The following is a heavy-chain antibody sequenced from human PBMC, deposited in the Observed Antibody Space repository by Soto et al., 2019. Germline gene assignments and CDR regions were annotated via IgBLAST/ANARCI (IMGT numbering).Heavy chain of an antibody. D-gene: IGHD1-26*01. J-gene: IGHJ6*02. CDR1: GFTFSSYA. CDR3: AKDGASGSYPPYYYFGMDV. Sequence: EVQLLESGGGLVQPGGSLRLSCAASGFTFSSYAMSWVRQAPGKGLEWVSSISGSGGKAYYAASVKGRFSISRDNSKNTLRLQMNSLRADDTSVYYCAKDGASGSYPPYYYFGMDVWGQGTTVTVAS. V-gene: IGHV3-23*01. CDR2: ISGSGGKA.